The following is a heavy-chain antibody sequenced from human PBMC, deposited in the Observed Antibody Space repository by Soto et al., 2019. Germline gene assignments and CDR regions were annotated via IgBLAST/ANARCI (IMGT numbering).Heavy chain of an antibody. D-gene: IGHD4-17*01. CDR1: GGFMRGTNYY. V-gene: IGHV4-39*01. CDR3: ARQVGDYYFDY. J-gene: IGHJ4*02. Sequence: ETLSLTCRVAGGFMRGTNYYCAWIRQPPVKVLEWIGSIFFNGSPDHSPSLQSRATILVCTSTAQFSLQLRSVPAADTAVYFSARQVGDYYFDYWGQ. CDR2: IFFNGSP.